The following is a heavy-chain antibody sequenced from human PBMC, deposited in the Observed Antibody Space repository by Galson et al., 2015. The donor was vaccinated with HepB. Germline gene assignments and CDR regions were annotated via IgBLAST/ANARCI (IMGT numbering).Heavy chain of an antibody. CDR3: ARGHGYSYGYPYYYYGMDA. D-gene: IGHD5-18*01. Sequence: SVKVSCKASGYTFTSYDVNWVRQATGRGLEWMGWMNPNSGNTGYAQKFQGRVTMTRNTSISTAYMELSRLRSEDTAVYYCARGHGYSYGYPYYYYGMDAWGQGTTVTVSS. CDR2: MNPNSGNT. J-gene: IGHJ6*02. V-gene: IGHV1-8*01. CDR1: GYTFTSYD.